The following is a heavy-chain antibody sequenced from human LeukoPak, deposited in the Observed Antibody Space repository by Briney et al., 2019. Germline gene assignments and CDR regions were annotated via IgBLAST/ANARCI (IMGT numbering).Heavy chain of an antibody. Sequence: GGSLRLSCAASGFTFDDYGMSWVRQAPGKGLEWVSAISGSGGSTYYADSVKGRFTISRDNSKNTLYLQMNSLRAEDTAVYYCARDIAAAGYFDCWGQGTLVTVSS. CDR1: GFTFDDYG. D-gene: IGHD6-13*01. CDR2: ISGSGGST. J-gene: IGHJ4*02. V-gene: IGHV3-23*01. CDR3: ARDIAAAGYFDC.